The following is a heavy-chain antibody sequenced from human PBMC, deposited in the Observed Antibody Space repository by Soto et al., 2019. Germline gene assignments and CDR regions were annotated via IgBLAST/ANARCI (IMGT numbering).Heavy chain of an antibody. CDR3: AKAQALYGLSDY. Sequence: EVQLLESGGGLVQPGGSLRLSCAASGFTFSTNAMNWVRQAPGKGLEWVSGISGSGATTYYADSVKGRFTISRDNSKNTVYLQMSSLGAEDTALYYCAKAQALYGLSDYWGQGTQVTVSS. CDR1: GFTFSTNA. D-gene: IGHD2-8*01. J-gene: IGHJ4*02. CDR2: ISGSGATT. V-gene: IGHV3-23*01.